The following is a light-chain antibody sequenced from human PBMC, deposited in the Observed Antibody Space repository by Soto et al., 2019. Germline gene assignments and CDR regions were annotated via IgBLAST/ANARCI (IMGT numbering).Light chain of an antibody. CDR2: GAS. J-gene: IGKJ2*01. V-gene: IGKV3-20*01. CDR3: QQYGGSPLYT. Sequence: EIVLTQSPGTLSLSPGERVTLSCSASQSVSSNYLAWYQQKSGQAPRLLIYGASRRATGIPDRFSGSGSGTDFTLTISRLEPEDFAVYYCQQYGGSPLYTFGQGTKLESK. CDR1: QSVSSNY.